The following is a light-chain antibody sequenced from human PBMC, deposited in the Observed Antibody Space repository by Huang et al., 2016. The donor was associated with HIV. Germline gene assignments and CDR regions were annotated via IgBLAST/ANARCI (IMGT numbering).Light chain of an antibody. Sequence: EIVLTQSPATLSFSPGERAPLSFRASQRVSSYLAWYHQKPGQAPRRLIYDASPRVPGIPARFSGSGSGTDFTLTISSLEPKDFAVYYGQQRSNWPPTYTFGQGTKLEI. J-gene: IGKJ2*01. CDR1: QRVSSY. V-gene: IGKV3-11*01. CDR3: QQRSNWPPTYT. CDR2: DAS.